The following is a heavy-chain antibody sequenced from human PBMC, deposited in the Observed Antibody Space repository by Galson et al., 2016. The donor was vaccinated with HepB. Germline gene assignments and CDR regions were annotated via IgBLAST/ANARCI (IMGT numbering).Heavy chain of an antibody. D-gene: IGHD6-19*01. CDR2: IYSGGST. Sequence: SLRLSCAVSGFIVSNNYMIWVRQAPGKGLEWVSLIYSGGSTSYADSVKGRFNISSDSSQNTLYLQMNSLRAEDTAVYYCAGRHSQWPHWGQGTLVTVSS. V-gene: IGHV3-53*01. CDR1: GFIVSNNY. J-gene: IGHJ4*02. CDR3: AGRHSQWPH.